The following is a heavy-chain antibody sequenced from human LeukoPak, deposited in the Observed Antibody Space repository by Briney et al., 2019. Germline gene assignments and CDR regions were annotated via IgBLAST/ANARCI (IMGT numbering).Heavy chain of an antibody. CDR1: GYTFTGYY. CDR3: ARSSLRGYGSGSYSVDC. D-gene: IGHD3-10*01. V-gene: IGHV1-2*02. Sequence: ASVKVSCKASGYTFTGYYMHWVRQAPGQGLEWMGWINPNSGGTNYAQKFQGRVTMTRDTSISTAYMELSRLRSDDTAVYYCARSSLRGYGSGSYSVDCWGQGTLVTVSS. CDR2: INPNSGGT. J-gene: IGHJ4*02.